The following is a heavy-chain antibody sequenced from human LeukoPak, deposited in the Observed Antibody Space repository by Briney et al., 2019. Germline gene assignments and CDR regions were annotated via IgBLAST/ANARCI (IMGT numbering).Heavy chain of an antibody. CDR1: GFTFSSYN. Sequence: GGSLRLSCGASGFTFSSYNMNWVRQAPGKGLEWVSSISSSGSYIYYADSVKGRFTISRDNAKNSLYLQMNDLRAEDTAVYYCATSLRTGGIFDYWGQGTLVTVSS. V-gene: IGHV3-21*01. J-gene: IGHJ4*02. CDR2: ISSSGSYI. D-gene: IGHD2-15*01. CDR3: ATSLRTGGIFDY.